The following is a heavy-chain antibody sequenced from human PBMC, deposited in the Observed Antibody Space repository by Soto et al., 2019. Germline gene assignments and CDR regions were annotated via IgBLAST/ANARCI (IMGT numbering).Heavy chain of an antibody. V-gene: IGHV3-23*01. Sequence: GGSLRLSCAASGFTFSSYTMGWVRQAPGKGLEWVSCISANGDSTSYVDSGKGRFTISRDNSKNTLYLQMNSLRAEDTAVYYCTKRPSTRSYYFEYWGQGTLVTVSS. CDR1: GFTFSSYT. J-gene: IGHJ4*02. D-gene: IGHD2-2*01. CDR2: ISANGDST. CDR3: TKRPSTRSYYFEY.